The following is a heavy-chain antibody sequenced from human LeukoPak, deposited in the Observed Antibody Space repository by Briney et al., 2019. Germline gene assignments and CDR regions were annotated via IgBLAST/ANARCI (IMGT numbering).Heavy chain of an antibody. CDR1: GFTFSNYG. V-gene: IGHV3-33*01. CDR3: ARDPTARIAVPDY. Sequence: GGSLRLSCAASGFTFSNYGMHWVRQAPGKGLEWVALMWYDGSYKFYSDSVKGRFTISRDNSKNTLYLQMNSLRAEDTAVYYCARDPTARIAVPDYWGQGTLVTVSS. CDR2: MWYDGSYK. J-gene: IGHJ4*02. D-gene: IGHD6-19*01.